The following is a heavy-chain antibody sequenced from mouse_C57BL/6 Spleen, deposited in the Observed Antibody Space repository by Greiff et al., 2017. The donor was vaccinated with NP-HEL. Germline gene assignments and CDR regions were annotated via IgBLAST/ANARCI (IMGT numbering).Heavy chain of an antibody. V-gene: IGHV5-4*01. CDR1: GFTFSSYA. CDR3: ARDRGETTVVATGFDY. J-gene: IGHJ2*01. Sequence: EVKLVESGGGLVKPGGSLKLSCAASGFTFSSYAMSWVRQTPEKRLEWVATISDGGSYTYYPDNVKGRFTISRDNAKNNLYLQMSHLKSEDTAMYYCARDRGETTVVATGFDYWGQGTTLTVSS. D-gene: IGHD1-1*01. CDR2: ISDGGSYT.